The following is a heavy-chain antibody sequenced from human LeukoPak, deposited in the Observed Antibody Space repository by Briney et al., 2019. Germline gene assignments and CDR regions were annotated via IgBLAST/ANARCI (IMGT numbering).Heavy chain of an antibody. CDR3: ARHSGYERD. CDR2: IYASGST. Sequence: PSETLSLTCTVSVSGGSISSGDYWWSWIRQPPGKGLEWIGYIYASGSTHYKSSLKSRVSISMDPSKNQFSLKLSSVTAADTAVYYCARHSGYERDGGQGTLVTVSS. CDR1: GGSISSGDYW. V-gene: IGHV4-30-4*01. J-gene: IGHJ4*02. D-gene: IGHD5-12*01.